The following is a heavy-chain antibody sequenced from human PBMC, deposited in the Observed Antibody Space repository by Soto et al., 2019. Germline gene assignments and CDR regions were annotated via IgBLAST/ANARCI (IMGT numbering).Heavy chain of an antibody. CDR3: AKATTFGDYAGYFQH. D-gene: IGHD4-17*01. J-gene: IGHJ1*01. CDR2: ISWNSGSI. CDR1: GFTFDDYA. V-gene: IGHV3-9*01. Sequence: EVQLVESGGGLVQPGRSLRLSCAASGFTFDDYAMHWVRQAPGKGLEWVSGISWNSGSIGYADSVKGRFTISRDNAKNSLYLQMNSLRAEDTALYYCAKATTFGDYAGYFQHWGQGTLVTVSS.